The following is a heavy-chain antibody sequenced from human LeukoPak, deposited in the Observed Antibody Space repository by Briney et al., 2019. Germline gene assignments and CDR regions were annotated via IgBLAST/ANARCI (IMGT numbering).Heavy chain of an antibody. J-gene: IGHJ5*02. Sequence: SEALSLTCAVYGGSFSGYYWTWIRQPPGKGLEWIGEINQSGVTNYNPSLKSRVTISVDTSKNQFSLKLSSVTAADTAVYYCARRGLIAAAGTGWFDPWGQGTLVTVSS. CDR2: INQSGVT. CDR1: GGSFSGYY. V-gene: IGHV4-34*01. CDR3: ARRGLIAAAGTGWFDP. D-gene: IGHD6-13*01.